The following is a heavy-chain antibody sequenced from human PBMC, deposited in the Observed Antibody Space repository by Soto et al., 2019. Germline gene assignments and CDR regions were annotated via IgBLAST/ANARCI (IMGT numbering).Heavy chain of an antibody. CDR3: SRTYYYDSSGYYSGHWFDP. D-gene: IGHD3-22*01. CDR2: IYYSGST. J-gene: IGHJ5*02. CDR1: GGSISSGGYY. Sequence: KTSETLSLTCTVSGGSISSGGYYWSWIRQHPGKGLEWIGYIYYSGSTYYNPSLKSRVTISVDTSKNQFSLKLSSVTAADTAVYYCSRTYYYDSSGYYSGHWFDPWGQGTLVTVSS. V-gene: IGHV4-31*03.